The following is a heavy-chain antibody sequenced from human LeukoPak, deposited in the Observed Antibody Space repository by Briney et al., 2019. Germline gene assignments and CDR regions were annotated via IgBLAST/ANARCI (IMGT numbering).Heavy chain of an antibody. Sequence: GGSLRLSCAASGFTFDDCAIHWVRQAPGKGLEWVSLIGGDGGSTYYKDSVKGRFTISRDNSNNSMYPQMNSLRTEDTALYYRAKAESDNYVRFAFDIWGQGTMVTVSP. D-gene: IGHD1-1*01. CDR1: GFTFDDCA. J-gene: IGHJ3*02. CDR3: AKAESDNYVRFAFDI. V-gene: IGHV3-43*02. CDR2: IGGDGGST.